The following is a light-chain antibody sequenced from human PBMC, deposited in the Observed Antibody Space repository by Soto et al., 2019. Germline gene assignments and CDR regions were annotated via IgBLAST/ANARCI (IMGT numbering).Light chain of an antibody. J-gene: IGKJ3*01. CDR1: QSVSSSY. Sequence: EIVLTQSPGTLSLTQGERATLSCRASQSVSSSYLAWYQQKPGQAPRLLIYGASSRATGIPDRFSGSGSGTDFTLTISRLEPEDFAVYYCQQYGSSPPGVTFGPGTKVDIK. V-gene: IGKV3-20*01. CDR2: GAS. CDR3: QQYGSSPPGVT.